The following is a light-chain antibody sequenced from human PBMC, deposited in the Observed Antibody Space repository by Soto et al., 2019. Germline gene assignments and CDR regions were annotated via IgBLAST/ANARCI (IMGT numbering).Light chain of an antibody. CDR3: LHYGGSPLT. V-gene: IGKV3-20*01. CDR1: QSVNSDY. J-gene: IGKJ5*01. Sequence: EIVLTQSPVTLSLSPGERATLSCRASQSVNSDYLAWFHQKPGQAPRLLIYGASTRTTGIPDRFSGSGSGTDFTLTIGRLEPGDFAVYYCLHYGGSPLTFGQGTRLEIK. CDR2: GAS.